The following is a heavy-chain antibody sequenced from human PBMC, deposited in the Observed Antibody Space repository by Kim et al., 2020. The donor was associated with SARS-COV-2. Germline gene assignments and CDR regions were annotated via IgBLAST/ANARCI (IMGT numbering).Heavy chain of an antibody. CDR2: INSVDRT. J-gene: IGHJ3*02. Sequence: GGSLRLSCAASGFTSRNYDMRWVRQSPRKGLEWVSTINSVDRTYYADSVKGRFTMSRDDPTNTLSLQMNSLRADDTAVYYCVRCSNDCQTSDAFDIWGQGTVATVSS. CDR3: VRCSNDCQTSDAFDI. CDR1: GFTSRNYD. V-gene: IGHV3-23*01. D-gene: IGHD2-2*01.